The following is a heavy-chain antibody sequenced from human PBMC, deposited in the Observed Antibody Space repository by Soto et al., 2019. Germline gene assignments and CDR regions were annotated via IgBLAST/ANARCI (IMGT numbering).Heavy chain of an antibody. Sequence: QVQLVQSGAEVKKPGASVKVSCKASGYTFTSYGISWVRQAPGQGLEWMGWISAYNGNTNYAQNLQDRVTMTTDTHTSTAYMELSSLRSDDTAMYYCARDRLGSNGDYWGQGTLVTVSS. CDR3: ARDRLGSNGDY. CDR1: GYTFTSYG. V-gene: IGHV1-18*04. CDR2: ISAYNGNT. J-gene: IGHJ4*02. D-gene: IGHD1-1*01.